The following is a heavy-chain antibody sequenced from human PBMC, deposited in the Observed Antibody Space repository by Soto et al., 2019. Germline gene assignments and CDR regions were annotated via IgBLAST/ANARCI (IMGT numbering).Heavy chain of an antibody. J-gene: IGHJ4*02. CDR2: ISGSGGST. CDR1: GFTFSSYA. CDR3: ANSQDYDFWSGYYNFGY. Sequence: PGGSLRLSCAASGFTFSSYAMSWVRQAPGKGLEWVSAISGSGGSTYYADSVKGRFTISRDNSKNTLYLQMNSLRAEDTAVYYCANSQDYDFWSGYYNFGYWGQGTLVTVSS. D-gene: IGHD3-3*01. V-gene: IGHV3-23*01.